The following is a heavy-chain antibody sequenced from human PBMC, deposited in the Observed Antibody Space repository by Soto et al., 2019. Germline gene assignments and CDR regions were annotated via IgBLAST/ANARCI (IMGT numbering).Heavy chain of an antibody. Sequence: SATLSLTCTVACRSITSSSYYWGWIRQPPGKGLEWIGSIYYSGSTYYNPSLKSRVTISVDTSKNQFSLKLSSVTAADTAVYYCARLGPAAQDYYYYGMDVWGQGTTVT. V-gene: IGHV4-39*01. CDR2: IYYSGST. CDR1: CRSITSSSYY. J-gene: IGHJ6*02. D-gene: IGHD2-2*01. CDR3: ARLGPAAQDYYYYGMDV.